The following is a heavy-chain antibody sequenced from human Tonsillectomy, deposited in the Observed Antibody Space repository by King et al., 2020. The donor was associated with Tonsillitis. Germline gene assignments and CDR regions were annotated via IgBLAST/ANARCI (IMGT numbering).Heavy chain of an antibody. CDR3: ARLKAGRGGPDAFDI. CDR2: IYPGDSDT. V-gene: IGHV5-51*01. CDR1: GYSFTSNW. Sequence: VQLVESGAEVKKPGESLKISCKGSGYSFTSNWIGWVRQMPGKGLEWMGIIYPGDSDTRYSPSFQGQVTISADKSIITAYLQWSSLKASDTAMYSCARLKAGRGGPDAFDIWGQGTMVTVSS. J-gene: IGHJ3*02. D-gene: IGHD3-10*01.